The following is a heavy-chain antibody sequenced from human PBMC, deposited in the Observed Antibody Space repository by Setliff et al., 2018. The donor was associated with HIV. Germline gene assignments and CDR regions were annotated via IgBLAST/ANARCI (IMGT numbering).Heavy chain of an antibody. Sequence: PGGSLRLSCAVSGFTLSTFSMSWVRQAPGKGLEWVSAISSKDGSTYYADSVKGRFTISRDNSKNTLYLQMNSLRAEDTAVYYCARYALAVPGYHNAFDIWGQGTMVTVSS. CDR2: ISSKDGST. J-gene: IGHJ3*02. CDR3: ARYALAVPGYHNAFDI. D-gene: IGHD6-19*01. CDR1: GFTLSTFS. V-gene: IGHV3-23*01.